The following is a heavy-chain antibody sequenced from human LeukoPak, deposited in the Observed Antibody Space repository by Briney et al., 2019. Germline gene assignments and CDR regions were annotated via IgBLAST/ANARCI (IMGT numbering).Heavy chain of an antibody. D-gene: IGHD6-13*01. V-gene: IGHV4-59*01. CDR3: ARGGSSSSWPFYY. J-gene: IGHJ4*02. Sequence: SETLSLTWTVSGGSISSYYWSWIRQPPGKELEWIGYIHYSGSTNYNPSLKSRVTMSVDTSKNQFSLKLTSVTAADTAVYYCARGGSSSSWPFYYWGQGTLVTVSS. CDR1: GGSISSYY. CDR2: IHYSGST.